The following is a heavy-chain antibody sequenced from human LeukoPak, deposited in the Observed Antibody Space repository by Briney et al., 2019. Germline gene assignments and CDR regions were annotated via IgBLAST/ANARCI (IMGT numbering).Heavy chain of an antibody. CDR2: INPNSGGT. Sequence: ASVKVSCKASGCTFTGYYMHWVRQAPGQGLEWMGWINPNSGGTNYAQKFQGRVTMTRDTSISTAYMELSRLRSDDTAVYYCARERGTYGGNSGFWFDPWGQGTLVTVSS. J-gene: IGHJ5*02. CDR3: ARERGTYGGNSGFWFDP. D-gene: IGHD4-23*01. V-gene: IGHV1-2*02. CDR1: GCTFTGYY.